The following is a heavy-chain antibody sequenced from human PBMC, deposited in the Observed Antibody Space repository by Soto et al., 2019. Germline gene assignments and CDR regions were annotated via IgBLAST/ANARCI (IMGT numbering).Heavy chain of an antibody. V-gene: IGHV4-61*08. D-gene: IGHD3-16*01. CDR3: ARFRVDPYMIYWSDP. CDR2: AYFSGST. CDR1: GDSVSSGDYY. Sequence: PSETLSLTCSVSGDSVSSGDYYWSWIRQPPGKGLECIGHAYFSGSTNYIPSLKSRLTMSVDTAKNQLSLKLNSVTAAGRAVYYCARFRVDPYMIYWSDPWGQGTQSTVSS. J-gene: IGHJ5*02.